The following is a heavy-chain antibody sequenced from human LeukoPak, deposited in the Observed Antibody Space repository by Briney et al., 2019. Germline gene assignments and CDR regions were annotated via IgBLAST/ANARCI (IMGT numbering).Heavy chain of an antibody. V-gene: IGHV4-59*01. J-gene: IGHJ5*02. CDR3: ARSRHEIDWFDP. D-gene: IGHD5-24*01. CDR2: IYYSGST. Sequence: SETLSLTCTVSGGSISSYYWSWIRQPPGKGLEWIGYIYYSGSTNYNPSLKSRVTISVDTSKNQFSLKVSSVTAADTAVYYCARSRHEIDWFDPWGQGTLVTVSP. CDR1: GGSISSYY.